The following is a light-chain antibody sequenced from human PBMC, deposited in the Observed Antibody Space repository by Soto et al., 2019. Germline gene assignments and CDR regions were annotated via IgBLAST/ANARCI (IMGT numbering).Light chain of an antibody. Sequence: DIQMTQSPSSLSASVGDRVTITCQASQGISSYLAWYQQKPGKAPKLLIYAASTLQSGVPSRFSGSGSGTDFTLTISSLQPEDFATYYCQQLNSYQVTFGQGTRLEI. V-gene: IGKV1-9*01. CDR1: QGISSY. CDR2: AAS. CDR3: QQLNSYQVT. J-gene: IGKJ5*01.